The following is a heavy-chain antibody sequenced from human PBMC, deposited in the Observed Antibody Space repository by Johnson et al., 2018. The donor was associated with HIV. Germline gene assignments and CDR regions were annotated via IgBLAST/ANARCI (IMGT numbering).Heavy chain of an antibody. CDR3: TTGAGDTAMVDPDAFDI. D-gene: IGHD5-18*01. J-gene: IGHJ3*02. V-gene: IGHV3-15*01. Sequence: VQLVESGGGLVKPGGSLRLSCAASGFTFSNAWMSWVRQAPGKGLEWVGRIKSKTDGGTTDYAAPVKGRFTISRDDSKNTLYLQMNSLKTEDTAVYYGTTGAGDTAMVDPDAFDIWGQGTMVTVSS. CDR1: GFTFSNAW. CDR2: IKSKTDGGTT.